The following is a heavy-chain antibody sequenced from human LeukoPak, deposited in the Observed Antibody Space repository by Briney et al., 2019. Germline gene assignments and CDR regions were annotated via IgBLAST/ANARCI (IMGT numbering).Heavy chain of an antibody. Sequence: GDSLKISCEGSGYSFSNYWIGWMRQMPGKGLEWMGIINPVNSQTSYSPSFQGQVTMSADKSITTAYLQWSSLKASDTAMYYCARHVRSGNYRRFDYWGQGTLVTVSS. V-gene: IGHV5-51*01. CDR1: GYSFSNYW. D-gene: IGHD3-3*01. J-gene: IGHJ4*02. CDR2: INPVNSQT. CDR3: ARHVRSGNYRRFDY.